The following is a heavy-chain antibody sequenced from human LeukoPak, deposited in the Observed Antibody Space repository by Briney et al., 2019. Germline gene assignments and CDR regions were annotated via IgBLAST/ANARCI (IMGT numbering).Heavy chain of an antibody. V-gene: IGHV3-30-3*01. CDR1: GFTFSSYA. CDR3: ARVLKTSSSNWFDP. D-gene: IGHD6-6*01. J-gene: IGHJ5*02. Sequence: GGSLRLSCAASGFTFSSYAMHWVRQAPGKGLEWVAVISYDGSNKYYADSVKGRFTISRDNSKNTLYLQMNSLRAEDTAVYYCARVLKTSSSNWFDPWGQGTLVTVSS. CDR2: ISYDGSNK.